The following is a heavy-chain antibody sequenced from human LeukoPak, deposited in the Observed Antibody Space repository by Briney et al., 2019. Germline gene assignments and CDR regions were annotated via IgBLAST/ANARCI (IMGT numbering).Heavy chain of an antibody. CDR1: GFTFSSYA. Sequence: GGSLRLSCAASGFTFSSYAMSWVRQAPGKGLEWVSAVSGSGGSTYYADSVKGRFTISRDNAKNSLYLQMNSLRAKDTAVYYCVYDSSGYPYLYFDYWGQGTLVTVSS. CDR3: VYDSSGYPYLYFDY. D-gene: IGHD3-22*01. J-gene: IGHJ4*02. V-gene: IGHV3-23*01. CDR2: VSGSGGST.